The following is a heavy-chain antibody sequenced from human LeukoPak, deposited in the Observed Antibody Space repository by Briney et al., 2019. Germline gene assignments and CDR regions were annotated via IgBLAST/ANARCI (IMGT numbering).Heavy chain of an antibody. V-gene: IGHV2-70*11. D-gene: IGHD3-3*01. Sequence: SGPTLVNPTQTLTLTCTFSGFSLSTSGMCVSWIRQPPGKALEWLARIDWDDDKYYSTSQKTRLTISKDTSKNQVVLTMTNMDPVDTATYYCARQRITRGGFDPWGQGTLVTVSS. CDR2: IDWDDDK. J-gene: IGHJ5*02. CDR3: ARQRITRGGFDP. CDR1: GFSLSTSGMC.